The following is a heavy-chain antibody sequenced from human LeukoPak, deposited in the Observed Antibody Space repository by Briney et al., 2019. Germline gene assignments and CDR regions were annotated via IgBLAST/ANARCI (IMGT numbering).Heavy chain of an antibody. D-gene: IGHD2-15*01. CDR1: GLTLTTYI. J-gene: IGHJ6*02. CDR3: AKDLGSAITSALALDV. V-gene: IGHV3-21*04. CDR2: ITSRSSST. Sequence: GGSLRLSCAASGLTLTTYIMTWVRQAPGKGLEWVSSITSRSSSTYYADSVKGRFTISRDHRKNLLHLQMHSLRPDDSAVYYCAKDLGSAITSALALDVWGQGTTVTVSS.